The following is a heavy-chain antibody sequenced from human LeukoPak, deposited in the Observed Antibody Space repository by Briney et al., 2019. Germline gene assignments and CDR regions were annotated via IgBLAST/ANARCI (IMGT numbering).Heavy chain of an antibody. CDR2: INPNSGRT. CDR3: ERDRRDTANAFDI. CDR1: GYTFTGYY. Sequence: ASMKVSCKAYGYTFTGYYMHWVRQAPGQGLEWMGWINPNSGRTKYAQKFQGRVTMTRDTSISTAYMELSTLRSDDTAVYYCERDRRDTANAFDIWGQETRVTVSS. D-gene: IGHD5-18*01. V-gene: IGHV1-2*02. J-gene: IGHJ3*02.